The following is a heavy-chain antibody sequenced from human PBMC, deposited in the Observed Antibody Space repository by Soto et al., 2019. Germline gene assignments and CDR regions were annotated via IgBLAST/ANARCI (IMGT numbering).Heavy chain of an antibody. J-gene: IGHJ6*02. Sequence: PGGSLRLSCAVSGFFFQNYAMHWVRLATGKGLEWVAYIFYDGSNDNYADSVKGRFTVSRDNSEGMMYLHMNNLRVDDTGVYFCALAMTMTLARIFGMDVWGRGTTVTVSS. CDR3: ALAMTMTLARIFGMDV. CDR1: GFFFQNYA. V-gene: IGHV3-30*02. CDR2: IFYDGSND. D-gene: IGHD3-3*01.